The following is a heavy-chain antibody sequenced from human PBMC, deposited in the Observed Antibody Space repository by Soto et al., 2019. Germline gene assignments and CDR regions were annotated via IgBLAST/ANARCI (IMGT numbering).Heavy chain of an antibody. CDR3: ARNQFDRSGYYFALGLDV. J-gene: IGHJ6*02. CDR2: IYYTGST. D-gene: IGHD3-22*01. Sequence: SETLSLTCTVSGGSIGSDYWSWIRQPPGKGLEWIGHIYYTGSTNYNPSLKGRVTMSIDTSENKFSMKLRSGTAADTAVYYCARNQFDRSGYYFALGLDVWAKGPRSP. CDR1: GGSIGSDY. V-gene: IGHV4-59*12.